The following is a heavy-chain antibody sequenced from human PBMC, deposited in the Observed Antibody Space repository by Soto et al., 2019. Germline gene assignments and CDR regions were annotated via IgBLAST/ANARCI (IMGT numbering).Heavy chain of an antibody. CDR2: INPNSGGT. V-gene: IGHV1-2*04. CDR3: ARVPVAVAATEDYYGLDV. CDR1: GYTFTGYY. D-gene: IGHD2-15*01. J-gene: IGHJ6*02. Sequence: ASVKVSCKASGYTFTGYYMHWVRQAPGQGLEWMGWINPNSGGTNYAQKFQGWVTMTRDTSISTAYMELSRLRSDDTAVYYCARVPVAVAATEDYYGLDVWGQGATVTVSS.